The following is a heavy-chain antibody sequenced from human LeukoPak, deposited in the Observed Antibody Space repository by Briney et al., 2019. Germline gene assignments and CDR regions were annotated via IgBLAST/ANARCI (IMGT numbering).Heavy chain of an antibody. CDR2: ISSDGGST. V-gene: IGHV3-74*01. J-gene: IGHJ4*02. CDR3: ARAELWGCTNGVCAIN. D-gene: IGHD2-8*01. CDR1: GFTFSSYW. Sequence: GGSLRLSCATSGFTFSSYWMHWVRQAPGKGLVWVSRISSDGGSTTYAGSVKGRFTISRDNAKNTLYLQMISLRAEDTAVYYCARAELWGCTNGVCAINWGQGTLVTVSS.